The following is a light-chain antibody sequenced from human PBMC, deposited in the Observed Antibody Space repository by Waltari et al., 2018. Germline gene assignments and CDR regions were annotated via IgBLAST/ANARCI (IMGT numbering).Light chain of an antibody. CDR1: QGIRND. J-gene: IGKJ1*01. V-gene: IGKV1-6*01. CDR2: AAS. CDR3: LQDYIYPWT. Sequence: AIQMTQSPSSLSASVGDRVTITCRASQGIRNDLGWYQQKPGKAPKLLLSAASTLQSGVPSRFSGIGSGTEFTLTISSLQPEDFATYYCLQDYIYPWTFGQGTKVEIQ.